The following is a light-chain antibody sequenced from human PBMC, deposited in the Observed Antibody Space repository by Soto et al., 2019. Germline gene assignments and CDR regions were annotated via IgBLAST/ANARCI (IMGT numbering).Light chain of an antibody. CDR3: NSYTSKSTGV. CDR1: SSDVGGYNY. V-gene: IGLV2-14*01. Sequence: QSALTQPASVSGSPGQSITISCTGTSSDVGGYNYVSWYQQHPGKAPKLIIYEVSNRPSGVSNRFSGSKSGNTAFLTISGLQAEDAADYYCNSYTSKSTGVFGTGTKLAAL. CDR2: EVS. J-gene: IGLJ1*01.